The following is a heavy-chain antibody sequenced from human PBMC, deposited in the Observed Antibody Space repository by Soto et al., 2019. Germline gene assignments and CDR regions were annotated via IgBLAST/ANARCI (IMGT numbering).Heavy chain of an antibody. J-gene: IGHJ6*02. V-gene: IGHV4-39*01. CDR1: DGSIRGSSYY. CDR2: IYYSGST. Sequence: SATQALTCTVSDGSIRGSSYYWGRIRKPPGKGLEWIGSIYYSGSTYYNPSLKSRVTISVDTSKNQLSLKLSSVTAADTAVYYCARRSTNGAYGMDVWGQGTTVTVSS. D-gene: IGHD2-8*01. CDR3: ARRSTNGAYGMDV.